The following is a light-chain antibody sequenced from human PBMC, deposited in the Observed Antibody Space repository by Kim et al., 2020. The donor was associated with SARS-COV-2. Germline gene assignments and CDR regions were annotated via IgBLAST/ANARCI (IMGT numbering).Light chain of an antibody. CDR2: DAS. Sequence: EPVLTQSPATLSLSPGERATLSCRASQGVGTYLAWYQHKPGQAPRLLIYDASNRATGVPARFSGSGSGPDFTLTITSLEPEEFAVYYCQQRSDWYTFGQGTKLQI. J-gene: IGKJ2*01. CDR3: QQRSDWYT. V-gene: IGKV3-11*01. CDR1: QGVGTY.